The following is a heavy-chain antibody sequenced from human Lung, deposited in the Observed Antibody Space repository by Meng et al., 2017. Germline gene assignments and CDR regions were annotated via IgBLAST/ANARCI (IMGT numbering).Heavy chain of an antibody. V-gene: IGHV4-61*08. J-gene: IGHJ4*02. Sequence: GSGRGMPSDTLSLTRRVSDDSFISCDYSWRWIRQTPGKGLEWIGYVYFSGSTNYNPSLKSRVTISLDTSKNQFSLKXNXVXXADTXXXXCARGGTVVNLGYWGPGTLVTVSX. CDR2: VYFSGST. CDR1: DDSFISCDYS. D-gene: IGHD4-23*01. CDR3: ARGGTVVNLGY.